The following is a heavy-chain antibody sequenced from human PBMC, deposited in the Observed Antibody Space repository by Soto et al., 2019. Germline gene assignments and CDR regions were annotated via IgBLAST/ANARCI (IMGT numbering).Heavy chain of an antibody. CDR2: IWYDGSNK. V-gene: IGHV3-33*01. CDR3: AREFLPNYYFWTGYPLPGYAFDI. CDR1: GFTFSSYG. Sequence: PGGSLRLSCAASGFTFSSYGMHWVRQAPGKGLEGVAVIWYDGSNKYYADSVKGRFTISRDNSKNTLYLQMNSLRAEDTAVYYCAREFLPNYYFWTGYPLPGYAFDIWGQGTMVTVSS. D-gene: IGHD3-3*01. J-gene: IGHJ3*02.